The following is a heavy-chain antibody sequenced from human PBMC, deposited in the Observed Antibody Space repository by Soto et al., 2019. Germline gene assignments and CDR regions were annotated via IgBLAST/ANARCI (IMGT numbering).Heavy chain of an antibody. D-gene: IGHD2-21*02. Sequence: ASVKVSCKASGYTFTSYYMHWVRQAPGQGLEWMGIINLSGGSTSYAQKFQGRVTMTRDTSTSTVYMELSSLRSEDTAVYYCARDRLAYCGGDCYYGWFDPWGQGTLVTVSS. V-gene: IGHV1-46*01. CDR3: ARDRLAYCGGDCYYGWFDP. J-gene: IGHJ5*02. CDR1: GYTFTSYY. CDR2: INLSGGST.